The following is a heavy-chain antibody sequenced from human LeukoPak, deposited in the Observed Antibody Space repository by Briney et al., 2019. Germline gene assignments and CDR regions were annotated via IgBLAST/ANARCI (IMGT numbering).Heavy chain of an antibody. Sequence: PGGSLRLSFAASGFTFSSYAMSWVRQAPGKGLEWVSAISCRGGSTYYADSVKGRLTISRDNSQNPLYLQMNSLRAEATAVYYCAKDPRDYGDYGPFDYWGQGTLVTVSS. CDR2: ISCRGGST. V-gene: IGHV3-23*01. CDR1: GFTFSSYA. D-gene: IGHD4-17*01. J-gene: IGHJ4*02. CDR3: AKDPRDYGDYGPFDY.